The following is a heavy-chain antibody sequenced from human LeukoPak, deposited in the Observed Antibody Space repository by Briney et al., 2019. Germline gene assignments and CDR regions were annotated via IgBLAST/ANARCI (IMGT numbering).Heavy chain of an antibody. Sequence: PSETLSLTCAVYGGSFSGYYWSWIRQPPGKGLEWIGEINHSGSTNYNPSLKSRVTISVDTSKNQFSLKLSSVTAADTAVYYCARFPRGTTLSLDYWGQGTLVTVSS. CDR2: INHSGST. CDR3: ARFPRGTTLSLDY. V-gene: IGHV4-34*01. J-gene: IGHJ4*02. D-gene: IGHD2/OR15-2a*01. CDR1: GGSFSGYY.